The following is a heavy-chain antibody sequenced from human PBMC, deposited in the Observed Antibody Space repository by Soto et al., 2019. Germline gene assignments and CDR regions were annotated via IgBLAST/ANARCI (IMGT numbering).Heavy chain of an antibody. CDR1: GGTFSSYA. CDR2: INGGNGDT. J-gene: IGHJ4*02. CDR3: ARGYCSSTSCQYYFDF. Sequence: ASVKVSCKASGGTFSSYAISWVRQAPGQRLEWMGWINGGNGDTKYSQKFQGRVTITRDTSASTAYMELTSLGSEDTAVYHCARGYCSSTSCQYYFDFWGQGTPVTVSS. V-gene: IGHV1-3*01. D-gene: IGHD2-2*01.